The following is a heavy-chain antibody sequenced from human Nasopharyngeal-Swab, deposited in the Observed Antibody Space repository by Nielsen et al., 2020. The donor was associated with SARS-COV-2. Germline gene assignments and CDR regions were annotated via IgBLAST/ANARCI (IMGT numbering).Heavy chain of an antibody. CDR2: VSYDGRYD. V-gene: IGHV3-30*04. Sequence: VRQAPGKGLEWVAVVSYDGRYDYYADSVKGRFTISRDNAKNSLYLQMNSLRAEDTAVYYCARGPALGESDPFDYWGQGTLVTVSS. CDR3: ARGPALGESDPFDY. D-gene: IGHD3-16*01. J-gene: IGHJ4*02.